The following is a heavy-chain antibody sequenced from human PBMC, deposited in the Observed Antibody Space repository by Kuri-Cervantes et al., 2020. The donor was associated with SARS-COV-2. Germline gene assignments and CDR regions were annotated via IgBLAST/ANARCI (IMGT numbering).Heavy chain of an antibody. CDR3: ARAYSSDWYYYYGMDV. D-gene: IGHD6-19*01. V-gene: IGHV3-33*01. Sequence: GESLKISCAASGFTFSSYGMHWVRQAPGKGLEWVAVIWYDGSNKYYADSVKGRFTISRDNSKNTLYLQMNSLRAEDTAVYYCARAYSSDWYYYYGMDVWGQGTTVTSP. CDR2: IWYDGSNK. CDR1: GFTFSSYG. J-gene: IGHJ6*02.